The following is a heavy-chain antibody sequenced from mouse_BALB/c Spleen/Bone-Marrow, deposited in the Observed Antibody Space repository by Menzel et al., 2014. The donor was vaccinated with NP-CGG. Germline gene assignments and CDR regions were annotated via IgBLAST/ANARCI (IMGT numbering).Heavy chain of an antibody. D-gene: IGHD1-1*01. CDR3: ARPDYYGYLNY. CDR1: GFDFSRYW. V-gene: IGHV4-1*02. J-gene: IGHJ2*01. CDR2: INPDSRTI. Sequence: EVMLVESGGGLVQPGGSLKLSCAASGFDFSRYWMSWVRQASGKGLEWIGEINPDSRTINYSPSLKDKFIISRDNAKNTLYLRLNKVRSEDTALYYCARPDYYGYLNYWGQGTTLTVSS.